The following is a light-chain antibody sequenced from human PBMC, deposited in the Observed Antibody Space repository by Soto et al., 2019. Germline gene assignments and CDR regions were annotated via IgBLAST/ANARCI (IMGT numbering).Light chain of an antibody. J-gene: IGKJ1*01. Sequence: EIVMTQSPATLSVSPGERATLSCRASQSVSSNLAWYQQKPGQAPRLLMYGASTRATGIPARFSGSGSGTESTLTISRLQSEYFAVYYCQQYDNWPQTFGQGTKVEIK. CDR1: QSVSSN. CDR2: GAS. V-gene: IGKV3-15*01. CDR3: QQYDNWPQT.